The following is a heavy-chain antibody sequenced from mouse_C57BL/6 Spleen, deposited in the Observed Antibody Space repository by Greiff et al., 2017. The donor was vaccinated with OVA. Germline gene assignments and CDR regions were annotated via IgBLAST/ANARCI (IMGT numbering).Heavy chain of an antibody. Sequence: EVQWVESGAELVRPGASVKLSCTASGFNIKDDYMHWVKQRPEQGLEWIGWIDPENGDTEYASKFQGKATITADTSSNTAYLQLSSLTSEDTAVYYCTTLVRGYWYFDVWGTGTTVTVSS. J-gene: IGHJ1*03. D-gene: IGHD2-2*01. CDR3: TTLVRGYWYFDV. CDR1: GFNIKDDY. CDR2: IDPENGDT. V-gene: IGHV14-4*01.